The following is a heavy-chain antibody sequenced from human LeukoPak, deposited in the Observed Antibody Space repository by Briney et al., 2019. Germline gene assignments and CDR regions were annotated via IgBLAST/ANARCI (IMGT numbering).Heavy chain of an antibody. CDR3: ARGRVYGSGCADY. CDR1: GFTFTGYW. J-gene: IGHJ4*02. D-gene: IGHD3-10*01. V-gene: IGHV3-74*01. CDR2: INGDGSGR. Sequence: GGSLRLSCTASGFTFTGYWMHWVRQAPGKGLVWVSRINGDGSGRNYADSVKGRFTISRDNAKNTLYLQINSLRAEDTADYYCARGRVYGSGCADYWGQGTLVTVSS.